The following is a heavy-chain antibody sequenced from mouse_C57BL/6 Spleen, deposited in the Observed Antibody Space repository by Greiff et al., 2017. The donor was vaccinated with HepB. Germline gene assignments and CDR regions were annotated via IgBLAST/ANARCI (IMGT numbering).Heavy chain of an antibody. V-gene: IGHV1-39*01. CDR1: GYSFTDYN. Sequence: EVKLQQSGPELVKPGASVKISCKASGYSFTDYNMNWVKQSHGKSLEWIGVINPNYGTTSYNQKFKGKATLTVDQSSSTAYMQLNSLTSENSAVYYYARERDGSSPYWDFDVWGKGTTVTVSS. D-gene: IGHD1-1*01. CDR3: ARERDGSSPYWDFDV. J-gene: IGHJ1*03. CDR2: INPNYGTT.